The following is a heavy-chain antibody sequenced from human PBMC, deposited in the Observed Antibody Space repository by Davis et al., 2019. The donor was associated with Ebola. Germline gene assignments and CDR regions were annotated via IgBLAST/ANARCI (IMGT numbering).Heavy chain of an antibody. V-gene: IGHV3-48*02. CDR2: ISGGSHSI. J-gene: IGHJ1*01. CDR3: ARDRGLYYYDSSGYYYAGDFQH. CDR1: GFTFRDYS. D-gene: IGHD3-22*01. Sequence: PGGSLRLSCVASGFTFRDYSMNWVRQTPGKGLEWFSFISGGSHSIFYADSVKGRFTISRDNSQNSLYLQMTSLRDDDKAVYYCARDRGLYYYDSSGYYYAGDFQHWGQGTLVTVSS.